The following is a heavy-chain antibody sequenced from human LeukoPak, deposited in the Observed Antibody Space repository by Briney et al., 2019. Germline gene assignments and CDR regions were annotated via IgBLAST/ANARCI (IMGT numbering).Heavy chain of an antibody. D-gene: IGHD5-18*01. CDR2: IYHSGST. CDR3: ARVGYSYGDY. CDR1: GGSISSGGYS. Sequence: SQTLSLTCAVSGGSISSGGYSWSWIRQPPGKGLEWIGYIYHSGSTYYNPSLKSRVTISVDRSKNQFSLKLSSVTAADTAVYYCARVGYSYGDYWGQGTLVTVSS. V-gene: IGHV4-30-2*01. J-gene: IGHJ4*02.